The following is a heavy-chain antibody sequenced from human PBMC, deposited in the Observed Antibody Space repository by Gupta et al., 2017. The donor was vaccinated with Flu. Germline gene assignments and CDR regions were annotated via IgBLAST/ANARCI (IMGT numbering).Heavy chain of an antibody. J-gene: IGHJ4*02. V-gene: IGHV1-46*01. D-gene: IGHD1-26*01. Sequence: QVQLVQSGAEVKKPGASVKVSCKASGYTFTSYYMHWVRQAPGQGLEWMGIINPSGGSTSYAQKFQGRVTMTRDTSTSTVYMELSSLRSEDTAVYYCARGGVGAKVLVGRGYFDYWGQGTLVTVSS. CDR3: ARGGVGAKVLVGRGYFDY. CDR1: GYTFTSYY. CDR2: INPSGGST.